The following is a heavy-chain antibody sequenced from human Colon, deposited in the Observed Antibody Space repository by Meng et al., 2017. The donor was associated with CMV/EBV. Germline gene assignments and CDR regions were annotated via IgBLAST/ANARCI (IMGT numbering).Heavy chain of an antibody. CDR1: GSSFTSYW. J-gene: IGHJ4*02. D-gene: IGHD1-26*01. V-gene: IGHV5-51*01. CDR3: ARFVGVGATY. Sequence: GESLKISRKGSGSSFTSYWIGWVRQMPGKGLGWMGIIYSGNSDTRYSPSFQGQVTISADKSISTAYLQWSSLKASDTAMYYCARFVGVGATYWGQGTLVTVSS. CDR2: IYSGNSDT.